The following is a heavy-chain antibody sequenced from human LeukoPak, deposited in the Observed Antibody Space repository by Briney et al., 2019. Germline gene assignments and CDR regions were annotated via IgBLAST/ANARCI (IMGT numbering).Heavy chain of an antibody. Sequence: GGSLRLSCAASGFTFSSYGMHWVRQAPGKGLEWVAFIRYDGSNKYYADSVKGRFTISRDNSKNTLYLQMNSLRAEDTAVYYCAKDLYDSSGYYPGYFDYWGQGTLVTVSS. CDR2: IRYDGSNK. CDR1: GFTFSSYG. V-gene: IGHV3-30*02. CDR3: AKDLYDSSGYYPGYFDY. J-gene: IGHJ4*02. D-gene: IGHD3-22*01.